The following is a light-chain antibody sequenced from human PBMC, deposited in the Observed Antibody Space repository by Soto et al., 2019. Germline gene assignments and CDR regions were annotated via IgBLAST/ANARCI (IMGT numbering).Light chain of an antibody. Sequence: DIQMTQSPSTLSASVGDRVTITCRTSQSISSWLAWYQQKPGKAPKLLIYAASSLQSGVPSRFSGSGSGTDFTLTISSLQPEDFATYYCQQANSFPPFTFGPGTKVDIK. J-gene: IGKJ3*01. CDR3: QQANSFPPFT. CDR1: QSISSW. V-gene: IGKV1-12*01. CDR2: AAS.